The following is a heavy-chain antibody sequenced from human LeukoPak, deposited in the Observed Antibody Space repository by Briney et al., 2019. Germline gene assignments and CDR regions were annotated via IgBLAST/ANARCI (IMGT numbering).Heavy chain of an antibody. V-gene: IGHV3-23*01. D-gene: IGHD1-14*01. CDR2: IGSAGYT. CDR3: VRQPDSARYGFDY. J-gene: IGHJ4*02. CDR1: GFTFSSYA. Sequence: GGSLRLSCAASGFTFSSYAMSWVRQAPGKGLEWVSAIGSAGYTYYADSVRGRFTITRDNAKQSLYLQMNSLRVEDTAVYHCVRQPDSARYGFDYWGRGTQVTVSS.